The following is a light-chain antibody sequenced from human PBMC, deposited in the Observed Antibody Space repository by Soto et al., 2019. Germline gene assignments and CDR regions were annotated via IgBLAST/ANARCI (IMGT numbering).Light chain of an antibody. Sequence: QSALTQPASVSGSPGQSITISCTGTRSDVGGYNYVSWYQQHPGKAPKLMIYEVTNRPSGVSNRFSGSKSGNTASLTISGLQADDEADYYCSSYTSSTTLGVFGTGTKLTVL. CDR2: EVT. CDR1: RSDVGGYNY. CDR3: SSYTSSTTLGV. J-gene: IGLJ1*01. V-gene: IGLV2-14*01.